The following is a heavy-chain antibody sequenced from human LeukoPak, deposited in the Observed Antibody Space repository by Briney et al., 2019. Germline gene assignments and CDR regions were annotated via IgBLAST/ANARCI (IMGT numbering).Heavy chain of an antibody. J-gene: IGHJ6*02. Sequence: GASVKVSCKASGGTFSSYAISWVRQAPGQGLEWMGGIIPIFGTANYAQKFQGRVTITADESTSTAYMELSSLRSEDTAVYYCASPRYCSSTSCYNYGMDVWGQGTTVTVSS. CDR2: IIPIFGTA. D-gene: IGHD2-2*02. CDR1: GGTFSSYA. V-gene: IGHV1-69*13. CDR3: ASPRYCSSTSCYNYGMDV.